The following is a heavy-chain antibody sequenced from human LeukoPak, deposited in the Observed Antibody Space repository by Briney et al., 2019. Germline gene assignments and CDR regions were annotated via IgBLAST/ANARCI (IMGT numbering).Heavy chain of an antibody. Sequence: SETLSLTCTVSGDSISSSSYYWSWIRQPPGKGLEWIGEINHSGSTNYNPSLKSRVTISVDTSKNQFSLKLSSVTAADTAVYYCARGRSGSYPFDYWGQGTLVTVSS. CDR2: INHSGST. D-gene: IGHD1-26*01. CDR1: GDSISSSSYY. CDR3: ARGRSGSYPFDY. J-gene: IGHJ4*02. V-gene: IGHV4-39*07.